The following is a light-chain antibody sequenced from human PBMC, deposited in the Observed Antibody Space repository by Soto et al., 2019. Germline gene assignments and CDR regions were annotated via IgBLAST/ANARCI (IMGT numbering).Light chain of an antibody. CDR1: QGIQSY. Sequence: DIQMTQSPSSLSASVGDRVTITCRARQGIQSYLACHQQKPWKVPKALIFDASTLQSGVPSRFRGSGSWPDFTLTISSLQADDVGTYYCQQYHIAPDTFGPGTRVDIK. CDR3: QQYHIAPDT. J-gene: IGKJ3*01. V-gene: IGKV1-27*01. CDR2: DAS.